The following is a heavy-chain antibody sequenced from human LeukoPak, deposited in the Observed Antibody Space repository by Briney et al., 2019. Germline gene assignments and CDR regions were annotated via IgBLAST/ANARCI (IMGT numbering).Heavy chain of an antibody. CDR2: IYSGGST. D-gene: IGHD6-6*01. CDR3: AILIAARPTYYFDY. CDR1: GFTVSSNY. J-gene: IGHJ4*02. Sequence: PGGSLRLSCAASGFTVSSNYMSWVRQAPGKGLEWVSVIYSGGSTYYADSVKGRFTISRDNSKNTLYLQMNSLRAEDTAVYYCAILIAARPTYYFDYWGQGTLVTVSS. V-gene: IGHV3-66*01.